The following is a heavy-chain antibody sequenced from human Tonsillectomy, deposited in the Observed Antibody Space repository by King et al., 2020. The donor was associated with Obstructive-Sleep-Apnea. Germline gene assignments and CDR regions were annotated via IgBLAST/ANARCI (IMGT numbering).Heavy chain of an antibody. CDR1: GGSISSGDYF. V-gene: IGHV4-30-4*01. CDR3: ARRNYGSNPANYLYFDY. CDR2: IFYSGST. Sequence: VQLQESGPGLVKPLQTLSLTCSVSGGSISSGDYFWSWIRQPPGKGLEWIGYIFYSGSTFHNPSLQSRLIMSVDPSKNQFSLKLTSVTAADTAVYFCARRNYGSNPANYLYFDYWGQGTLVTVSS. J-gene: IGHJ4*02. D-gene: IGHD4-23*01.